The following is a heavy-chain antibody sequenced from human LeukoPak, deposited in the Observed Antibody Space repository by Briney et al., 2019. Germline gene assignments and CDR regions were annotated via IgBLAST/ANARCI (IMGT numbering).Heavy chain of an antibody. CDR3: ARNYDILTGYYPFDH. CDR1: GYSFASNW. D-gene: IGHD3-9*01. V-gene: IGHV5-51*01. CDR2: IYPADSDT. Sequence: GESLKISCKGSGYSFASNWIGWVRQMPAKGLEWMGSIYPADSDTRYSPSFQGQVTISADKSISTAYLQWSSLKASDTAIYYCARNYDILTGYYPFDHWGQGTLVTVSS. J-gene: IGHJ5*02.